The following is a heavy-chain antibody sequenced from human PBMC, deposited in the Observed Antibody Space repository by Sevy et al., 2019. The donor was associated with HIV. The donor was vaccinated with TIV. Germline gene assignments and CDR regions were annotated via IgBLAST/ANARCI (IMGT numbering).Heavy chain of an antibody. CDR2: INPNSGGT. Sequence: ASVKVSCKASGYTFTGYYMHWVRQAPGQGLEWMGRINPNSGGTNYAQKFQGRVTMTRDTSISTAYMELSRLRSDDTVVSYWARDHSYYYDSSGYIDYGGQGTLVTVSS. J-gene: IGHJ4*02. CDR1: GYTFTGYY. CDR3: ARDHSYYYDSSGYIDY. V-gene: IGHV1-2*05. D-gene: IGHD3-22*01.